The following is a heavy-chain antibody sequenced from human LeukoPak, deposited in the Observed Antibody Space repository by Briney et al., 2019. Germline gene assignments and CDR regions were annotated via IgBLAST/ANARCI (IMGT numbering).Heavy chain of an antibody. CDR1: GFTVNSNY. CDR3: ARGGGYYGIDY. CDR2: LYADGKT. J-gene: IGHJ4*02. Sequence: GGSLRLSCAASGFTVNSNYSNWVRQAPGKGLEWVSVLYADGKTYYADSVKGRFTISRDNSKNNLYLQMNSLRPEDTAVYYCARGGGYYGIDYWGQGTLVTVSS. V-gene: IGHV3-66*02. D-gene: IGHD3-10*01.